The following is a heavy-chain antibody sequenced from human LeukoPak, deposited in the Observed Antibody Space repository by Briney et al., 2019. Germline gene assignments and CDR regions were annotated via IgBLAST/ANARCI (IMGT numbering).Heavy chain of an antibody. V-gene: IGHV3-7*03. J-gene: IGHJ4*02. CDR1: HFTFNSYW. CDR2: IKPDGSEK. D-gene: IGHD5-18*01. CDR3: ARGGGYSFGPTELDF. Sequence: RSGGSLRLSCAASHFTFNSYWMSWVRQAPGKGLEWVANIKPDGSEKYYVDSVKGRFTISRDNAKNSVYLQMNGLRAEDTAVYYCARGGGYSFGPTELDFWGQGTLVTVSS.